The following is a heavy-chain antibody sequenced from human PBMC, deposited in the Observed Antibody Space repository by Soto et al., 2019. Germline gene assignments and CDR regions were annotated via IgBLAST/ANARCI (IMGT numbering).Heavy chain of an antibody. D-gene: IGHD2-8*01. V-gene: IGHV3-23*01. CDR1: GFTFSSYA. CDR2: ISGSGGST. CDR3: AKDVGYCTNGVCYAQTGTSFDY. Sequence: SGGSLRLSCAASGFTFSSYAMSWVRQAPGKGLEWVSAISGSGGSTYYADSVKGRFTISRDNSKNTLYPQMNSLRAEDTAVYYCAKDVGYCTNGVCYAQTGTSFDYWSQGTLVTVSS. J-gene: IGHJ4*02.